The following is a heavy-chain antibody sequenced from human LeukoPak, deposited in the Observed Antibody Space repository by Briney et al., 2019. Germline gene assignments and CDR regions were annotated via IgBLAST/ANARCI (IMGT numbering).Heavy chain of an antibody. CDR2: MNPNSGNT. J-gene: IGHJ4*02. Sequence: ASVKVSCKASGYTFTSYDINRVRQATGQGLEWMGWMNPNSGNTGYAQKFQGRVTMTRNTSISTAYMELSSLRSEDTAVYYCARDFDRITMVRGVIITISAQEDWGQGTLVTVSS. CDR3: ARDFDRITMVRGVIITISAQED. V-gene: IGHV1-8*01. CDR1: GYTFTSYD. D-gene: IGHD3-10*01.